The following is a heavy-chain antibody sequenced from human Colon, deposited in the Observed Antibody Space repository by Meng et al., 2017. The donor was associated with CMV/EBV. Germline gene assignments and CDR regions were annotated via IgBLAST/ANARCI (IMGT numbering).Heavy chain of an antibody. V-gene: IGHV4-34*01. Sequence: SETLSLTCAVSGGPFSGYYWSWIRPPPGKGFEWIGEINPSGSTNYKSSLESRVTISGDTSKNQFSLKLNSVTAADTAVYYCARTFCSSTSCYLDAFDVWGRGTMVTVSS. CDR3: ARTFCSSTSCYLDAFDV. CDR2: INPSGST. CDR1: GGPFSGYY. J-gene: IGHJ3*01. D-gene: IGHD2-2*01.